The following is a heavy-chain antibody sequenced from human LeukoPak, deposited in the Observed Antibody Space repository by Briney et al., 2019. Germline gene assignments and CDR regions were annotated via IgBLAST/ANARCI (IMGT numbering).Heavy chain of an antibody. CDR1: GYTFTSYG. CDR2: ISAYNGNT. J-gene: IGHJ4*02. V-gene: IGHV1-18*04. D-gene: IGHD2-15*01. CDR3: ARVTCSSGGSCYFMVY. Sequence: ASVKVSCKASGYTFTSYGISWVRQAPGQGLEWMGWISAYNGNTNYAQKLQGRVTMTTDTSTSTAYMELRCLRSDDTAVYYCARVTCSSGGSCYFMVYWGQGTLVTVSS.